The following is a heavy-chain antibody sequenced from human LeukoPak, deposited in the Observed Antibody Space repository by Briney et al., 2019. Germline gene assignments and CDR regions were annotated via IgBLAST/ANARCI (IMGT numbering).Heavy chain of an antibody. CDR1: GGAISSYY. D-gene: IGHD3-22*01. CDR2: IYYSGGT. J-gene: IGHJ5*02. V-gene: IGHV4-59*01. Sequence: SETLSLTCTVSGGAISSYYWSWIRQPPGKGLEWIGYIYYSGGTKYNPSLMSRVTISVDRAQNQFSLSLSSVTAADTAVYYCARDGLYDSSGYYMDPWGQGTRVIVSS. CDR3: ARDGLYDSSGYYMDP.